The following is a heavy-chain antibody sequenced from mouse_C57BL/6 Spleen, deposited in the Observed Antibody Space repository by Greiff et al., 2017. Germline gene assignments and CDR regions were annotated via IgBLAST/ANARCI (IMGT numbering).Heavy chain of an antibody. D-gene: IGHD1-1*01. CDR2: IYPRDGST. V-gene: IGHV1-78*01. Sequence: QVQLQQSDAELVKPGASVTISCKVSGYTFTDHTIHWMKQRPEQGLEWIGYIYPRDGSTKYNEKFKGKATLTADKSSSTAYMQLNSLTSEDSAVYFCARSEGITTEEEAWFAYWGQGTLVTVSA. CDR3: ARSEGITTEEEAWFAY. CDR1: GYTFTDHT. J-gene: IGHJ3*01.